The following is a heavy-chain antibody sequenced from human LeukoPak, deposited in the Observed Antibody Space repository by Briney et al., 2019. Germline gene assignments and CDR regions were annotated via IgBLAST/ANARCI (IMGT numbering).Heavy chain of an antibody. CDR2: IYTGDSDT. J-gene: IGHJ3*02. CDR1: GYRFSSYW. V-gene: IGHV5-51*01. Sequence: GGSLEISWWGSGYRFSSYWNGWVRQLPGEGVEGRGIIYTGDSDTRYSPSFQGQVTISAGKSINTSYLQQSNLQSSDTALYYFARPQRHYYASSGNAFDIWGQGTRATVSS. CDR3: ARPQRHYYASSGNAFDI. D-gene: IGHD3-22*01.